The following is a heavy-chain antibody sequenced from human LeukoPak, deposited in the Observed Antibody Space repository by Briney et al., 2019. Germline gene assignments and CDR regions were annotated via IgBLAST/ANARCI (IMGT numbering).Heavy chain of an antibody. Sequence: ASVKVSRKASGYTFTSYYMHWVRQAPGQGLEWMGIINPSGGSTSYAQKFQGRVTMTRDTSMSTVYMELSSLRSEDTAVYYCARDRRRIKKGDGVVVVAAIFDYWGQGTLVTVSS. CDR3: ARDRRRIKKGDGVVVVAAIFDY. J-gene: IGHJ4*02. CDR1: GYTFTSYY. CDR2: INPSGGST. V-gene: IGHV1-46*01. D-gene: IGHD2-15*01.